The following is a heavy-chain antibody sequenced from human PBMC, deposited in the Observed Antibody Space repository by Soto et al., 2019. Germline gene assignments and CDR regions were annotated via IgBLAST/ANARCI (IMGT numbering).Heavy chain of an antibody. CDR3: ARHSSRSGGSFDY. D-gene: IGHD6-6*01. CDR1: GFTFSSYG. J-gene: IGHJ4*02. CDR2: ISYDGSNK. Sequence: QVQLVESGGGVVQPGRSLRLSCAASGFTFSSYGMHWVRQAPGKGLEWVAVISYDGSNKYYADSVKGRFTISRDNSKNTLYLQMNSLRAEDTAVYYCARHSSRSGGSFDYWGQGTLVTVSS. V-gene: IGHV3-30*03.